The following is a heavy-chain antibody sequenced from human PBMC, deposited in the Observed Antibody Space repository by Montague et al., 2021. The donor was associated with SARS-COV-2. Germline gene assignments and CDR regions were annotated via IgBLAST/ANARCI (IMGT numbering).Heavy chain of an antibody. CDR1: GDSVSRNSAA. CDR2: TYYRSKWYN. V-gene: IGHV6-1*01. CDR3: ARTSASSDY. J-gene: IGHJ4*02. Sequence: CAISGDSVSRNSAAWNWIRQSPSSGLEWLGRTYYRSKWYNDYAVSVKSRITINPDTSKNQISPQLNSVTPEDTAVYYCARTSASSDYWGQGTLVTVSS. D-gene: IGHD1-26*01.